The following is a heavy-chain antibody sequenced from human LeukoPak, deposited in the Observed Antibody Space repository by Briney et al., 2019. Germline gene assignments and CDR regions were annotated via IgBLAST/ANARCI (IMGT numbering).Heavy chain of an antibody. Sequence: SETLSLTCTVSGGSISSSSYSWGWIRQPPGKGLEWIGIIYYRGSTYYNLSLKSRVTISEDTSKNQFSLRLVSVTAADTAVYYCARHGYDSSGFDYWGQGTLVTVSS. V-gene: IGHV4-39*01. D-gene: IGHD3-22*01. CDR3: ARHGYDSSGFDY. J-gene: IGHJ4*02. CDR1: GGSISSSSYS. CDR2: IYYRGST.